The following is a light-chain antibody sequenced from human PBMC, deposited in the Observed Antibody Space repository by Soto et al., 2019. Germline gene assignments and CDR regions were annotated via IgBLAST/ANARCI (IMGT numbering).Light chain of an antibody. CDR1: QSVRNNY. CDR2: EAS. CDR3: QQYGSSPRT. Sequence: EIVLMQSPGTLSLSPGDRATLSCRTSQSVRNNYLAWYRHNPGQTPRLLMYEASKGPGGIPDRFIGSGSGTDSTLTISRLEPEDFAVYYCQQYGSSPRTFGQGTKVEIK. V-gene: IGKV3-20*01. J-gene: IGKJ2*01.